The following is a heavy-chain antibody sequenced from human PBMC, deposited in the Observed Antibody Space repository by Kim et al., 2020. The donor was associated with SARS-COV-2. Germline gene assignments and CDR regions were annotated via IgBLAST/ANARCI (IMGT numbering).Heavy chain of an antibody. J-gene: IGHJ6*02. CDR3: AKDVRTEAAGMDV. D-gene: IGHD6-13*01. V-gene: IGHV3-30*18. CDR2: VSYDGRNK. Sequence: GGSLRLSCAASGFTFSSYGMHWVRQAPVKGLEWVAVVSYDGRNKYYADSVKGRFTISRDNSKNTLYLQMNSLRAEDTAVYYCAKDVRTEAAGMDVWGQGTTVTVSS. CDR1: GFTFSSYG.